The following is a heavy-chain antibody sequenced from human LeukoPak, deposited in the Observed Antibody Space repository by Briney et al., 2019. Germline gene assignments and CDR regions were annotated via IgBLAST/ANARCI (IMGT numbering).Heavy chain of an antibody. V-gene: IGHV3-33*01. J-gene: IGHJ6*02. CDR2: IWYDGSNK. CDR3: AREGRYCSSTSCYQDV. CDR1: GFTFSSYG. D-gene: IGHD2-2*01. Sequence: GGSLRFSCAASGFTFSSYGMHWVRQAPGKGLEWVAVIWYDGSNKYYADSVKGRFSISRDNSKNTLYLQMNSLRAEDTAVYYCAREGRYCSSTSCYQDVWGQGTTVTVSS.